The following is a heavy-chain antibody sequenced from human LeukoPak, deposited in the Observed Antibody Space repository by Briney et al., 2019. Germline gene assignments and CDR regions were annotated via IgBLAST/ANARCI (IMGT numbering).Heavy chain of an antibody. CDR2: IYYSGST. D-gene: IGHD5-18*01. J-gene: IGHJ3*02. CDR1: GGSISSYY. Sequence: PSETLSLTCTVSGGSISSYYWSWIRQPPGKGLEWIGYIYYSGSTNYNPSLKSRVTISLDTSKNQFSLGLSSVTAADTAVYYCARSEYSYGADAFDIWGQGTMVTVSS. V-gene: IGHV4-59*01. CDR3: ARSEYSYGADAFDI.